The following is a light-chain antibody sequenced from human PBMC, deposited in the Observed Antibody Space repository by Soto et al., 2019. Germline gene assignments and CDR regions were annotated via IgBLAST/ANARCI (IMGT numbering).Light chain of an antibody. CDR1: QNVSSN. V-gene: IGKV3-15*01. Sequence: EIVMTQSPATLSVSPGESATLSCRASQNVSSNFAWYRQKPGQAPTLLIYRASTRATGIPARFSGSGSGTEFTLTSSSLQAEYVAVYYWQQYNSWPYTFGQGTKLEIK. CDR3: QQYNSWPYT. J-gene: IGKJ2*01. CDR2: RAS.